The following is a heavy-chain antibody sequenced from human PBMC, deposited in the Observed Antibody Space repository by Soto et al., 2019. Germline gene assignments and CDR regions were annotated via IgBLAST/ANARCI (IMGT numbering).Heavy chain of an antibody. CDR1: GFTFGDYA. CDR3: TRVLERYSYGLAY. CDR2: IRSKAYGGTT. D-gene: IGHD5-18*01. V-gene: IGHV3-49*03. J-gene: IGHJ4*02. Sequence: PGGSLRLSCTASGFTFGDYAMSWLRQAPGKGLEWVGFIRSKAYGGTTEYAASVKGRFTISRDDSKSIAYLQMNSLKTEDTAVYYCTRVLERYSYGLAYWGQGTLVTVSS.